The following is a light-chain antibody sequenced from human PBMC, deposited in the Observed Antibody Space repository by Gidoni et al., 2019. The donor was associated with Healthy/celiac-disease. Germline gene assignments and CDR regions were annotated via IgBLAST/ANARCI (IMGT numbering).Light chain of an antibody. Sequence: EMVLTQAPATLSLSPGEGATLSCRASQSVSSYLAWYQQKPGQAPRLLIYDASNRATGIPARFSGSGSGTDFTLTISSLEPEDFAVYYCQQRSNWSLTFGGGTKVEIK. V-gene: IGKV3-11*01. CDR1: QSVSSY. J-gene: IGKJ4*01. CDR3: QQRSNWSLT. CDR2: DAS.